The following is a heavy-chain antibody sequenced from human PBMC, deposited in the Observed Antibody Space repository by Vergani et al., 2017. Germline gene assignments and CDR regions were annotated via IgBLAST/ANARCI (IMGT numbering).Heavy chain of an antibody. CDR3: ARAPRRGGEKNDYYYMDV. CDR1: GGSFSGYY. J-gene: IGHJ6*03. Sequence: QVQLQQWGAGLLKPSETLSLTCAVYGGSFSGYYWSWIRQPPGKGLEWVGEINHSGSTNYNPYLKSRVTISVDTSKNQFSLKLSAVTAADTAVYYCARAPRRGGEKNDYYYMDVWGKGTTVTVSS. D-gene: IGHD2-15*01. CDR2: INHSGST. V-gene: IGHV4-34*01.